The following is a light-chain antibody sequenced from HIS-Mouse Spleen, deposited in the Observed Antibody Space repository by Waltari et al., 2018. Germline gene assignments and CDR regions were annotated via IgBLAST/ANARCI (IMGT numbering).Light chain of an antibody. CDR1: NIGSKS. V-gene: IGLV3-21*03. CDR2: DDS. Sequence: SYVLTQPPSVSVAPGKTARITCGGNNIGSKSVHWYQQKPGQAPVLVGYDDSDRPSWIPGRFSGSHSGNTATLTISRVEAGDEADYYCQVWDSSSDHVVFGGGTKLTVL. J-gene: IGLJ2*01. CDR3: QVWDSSSDHVV.